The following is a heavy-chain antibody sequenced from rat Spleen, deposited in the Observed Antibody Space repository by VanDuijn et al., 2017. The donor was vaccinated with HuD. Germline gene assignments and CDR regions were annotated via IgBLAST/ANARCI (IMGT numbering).Heavy chain of an antibody. V-gene: IGHV5-20*01. J-gene: IGHJ3*01. CDR3: TTENYWFAY. CDR1: GFTFSDYY. Sequence: EVQLVESDGGLVQPGRSLKLSCAASGFTFSDYYMAWVRQAPTKGLEWVATINYDGRSTYYRDSVKGRFTISRDNANSTLYLQMNSLRSEDTATYYCTTENYWFAYWGQGTLVTVSS. CDR2: INYDGRST. D-gene: IGHD1-10*01.